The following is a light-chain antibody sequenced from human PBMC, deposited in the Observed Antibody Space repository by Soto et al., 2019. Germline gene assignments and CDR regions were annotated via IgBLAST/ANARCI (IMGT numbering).Light chain of an antibody. CDR3: SSSTTFTTLV. CDR1: SNDVGSYDF. V-gene: IGLV2-14*01. J-gene: IGLJ1*01. CDR2: EVS. Sequence: QSVLAQPASVSGSPGQSITISCTGTSNDVGSYDFVSWYQQQPGKAPKLPIYEVSNRPSGVSHRFSGSKSDNTASLTISGLQSEDEADYYCSSSTTFTTLVFGTGTKVTVL.